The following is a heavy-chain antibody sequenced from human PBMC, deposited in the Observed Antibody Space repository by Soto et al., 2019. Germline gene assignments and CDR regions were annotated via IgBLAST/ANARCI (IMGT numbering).Heavy chain of an antibody. D-gene: IGHD2-15*01. J-gene: IGHJ6*03. CDR1: GGTFSSYT. Sequence: QVQLVQSGAEVKKPGSSVKVSCKASGGTFSSYTISWVRQAPGQGLEWMGRIIPILGIANYEQKFQGRVTITADKSTSTAYMELSSLRSEDTAVYYCARVVAAKAGYYYYMDVWGKGTTVTVSS. CDR2: IIPILGIA. V-gene: IGHV1-69*02. CDR3: ARVVAAKAGYYYYMDV.